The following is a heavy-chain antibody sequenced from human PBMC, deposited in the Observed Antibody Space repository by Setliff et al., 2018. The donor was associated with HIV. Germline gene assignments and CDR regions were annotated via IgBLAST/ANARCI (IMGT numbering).Heavy chain of an antibody. J-gene: IGHJ4*02. V-gene: IGHV3-23*01. Sequence: GGSLRLSCEASGFTFRNYAMSWVRQAPGKGLEWVSGISGGGDSTYYADFVKGRFTIARDNGKKSLYLQMNSLRAEDTAMYYCTTAGYSDNHIYRSFWGRGTLVTVSS. CDR3: TTAGYSDNHIYRSF. CDR1: GFTFRNYA. D-gene: IGHD5-12*01. CDR2: ISGGGDST.